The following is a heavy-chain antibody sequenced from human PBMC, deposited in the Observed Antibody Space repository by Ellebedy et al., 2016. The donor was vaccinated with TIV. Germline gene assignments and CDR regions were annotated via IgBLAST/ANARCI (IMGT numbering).Heavy chain of an antibody. CDR2: IDYSGST. CDR3: ARHGREQQLPPI. V-gene: IGHV4-59*08. J-gene: IGHJ4*02. CDR1: GGSIRTYY. Sequence: SETLSLTCTVSGGSIRTYYWSWIRQTPGKGLEWIAYIDYSGSTNYNPSLKSRVTISVDTSKNQFSLKLSSVTAADTAVYYCARHGREQQLPPIWGQGTLVTVSS. D-gene: IGHD6-13*01.